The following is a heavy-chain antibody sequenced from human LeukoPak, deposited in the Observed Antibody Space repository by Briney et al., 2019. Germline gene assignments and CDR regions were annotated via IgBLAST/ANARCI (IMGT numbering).Heavy chain of an antibody. CDR1: GDSVSSNSAA. V-gene: IGHV6-1*01. CDR2: TYYRSKWYN. CDR3: ARTSRKQQLVKYFDY. Sequence: SQTLSLTCAISGDSVSSNSAAWDWVRQSPSRGLEWLGRTYYRSKWYNDYAVSVKSRITINPDTSKNQFSPQLNSVTPEDTAVYYCARTSRKQQLVKYFDYWGQGTLVTVSS. D-gene: IGHD6-13*01. J-gene: IGHJ4*02.